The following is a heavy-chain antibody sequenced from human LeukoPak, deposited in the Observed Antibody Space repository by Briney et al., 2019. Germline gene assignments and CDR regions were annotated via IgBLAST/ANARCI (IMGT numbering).Heavy chain of an antibody. V-gene: IGHV3-30*03. CDR2: ISYDGSNK. Sequence: PGRSLRLSCAASGYTFSSYGMHWVRQAPGKGLEWVAVISYDGSNKYYADSVKGRFTISRDNSKNTLYLQTNSLRAEDTAVYYCATIAAAVPFDYRGQGTLVTVSS. J-gene: IGHJ4*02. CDR1: GYTFSSYG. CDR3: ATIAAAVPFDY. D-gene: IGHD6-13*01.